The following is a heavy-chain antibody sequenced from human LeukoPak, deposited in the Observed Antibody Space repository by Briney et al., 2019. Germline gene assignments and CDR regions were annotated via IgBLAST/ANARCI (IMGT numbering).Heavy chain of an antibody. CDR1: GFTFSTYA. Sequence: PGGSLRLSCAASGFTFSTYAMNWLRQAPGKGLEWVSVISGGGDTTYYADSVKGRFTISRDNSKNTLFLLMDSPRDEDTAVYYCATTRDDTYFGMIFDHWGRGTQVTVSS. J-gene: IGHJ4*02. D-gene: IGHD3-16*01. V-gene: IGHV3-23*01. CDR2: ISGGGDTT. CDR3: ATTRDDTYFGMIFDH.